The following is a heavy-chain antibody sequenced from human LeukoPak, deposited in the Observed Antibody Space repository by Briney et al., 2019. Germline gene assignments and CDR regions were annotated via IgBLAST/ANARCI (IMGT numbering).Heavy chain of an antibody. V-gene: IGHV3-11*01. Sequence: PGGSLRLSCAASGFTFSDYYMSWVRQAPGKGLEWVSYISSSGSTIYYADSVKGRFTISRDNSKNTLYLQMNSLRAEDTAVYYCATHDYGDYSSYYDSSGYYYFDYWGQGTLVTVSS. CDR3: ATHDYGDYSSYYDSSGYYYFDY. D-gene: IGHD3-22*01. J-gene: IGHJ4*02. CDR2: ISSSGSTI. CDR1: GFTFSDYY.